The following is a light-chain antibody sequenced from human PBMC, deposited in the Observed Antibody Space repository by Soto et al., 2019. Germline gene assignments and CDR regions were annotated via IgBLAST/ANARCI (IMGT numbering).Light chain of an antibody. V-gene: IGKV3-11*01. Sequence: EIVLTQSPATMSLSPGERATLSCRTSQSVSRNLAWYQQKPGQAPRLLIYDASQRATGIAARFSGSGSGTDFTLTISSLEPEDFAVYYCQQRSNWPPTWTFGQGTKVDIK. CDR1: QSVSRN. CDR2: DAS. J-gene: IGKJ1*01. CDR3: QQRSNWPPTWT.